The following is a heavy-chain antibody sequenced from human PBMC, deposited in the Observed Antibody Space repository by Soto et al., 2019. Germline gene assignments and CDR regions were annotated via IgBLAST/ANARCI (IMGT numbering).Heavy chain of an antibody. Sequence: TSETLSLTCTVSGGSISSGGYYWSWIRQHPGKGLEWIGYIYYSGSTYYNPSLKSRVTISVDTSKNQFSLKLSSVTAADTAVYYCARDHVVYYDYGDYGVFDYWGQGTLVTVSS. CDR1: GGSISSGGYY. CDR3: ARDHVVYYDYGDYGVFDY. J-gene: IGHJ4*02. CDR2: IYYSGST. D-gene: IGHD4-17*01. V-gene: IGHV4-31*03.